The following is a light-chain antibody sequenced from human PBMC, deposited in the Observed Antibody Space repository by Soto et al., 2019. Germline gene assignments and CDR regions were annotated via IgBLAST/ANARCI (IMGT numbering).Light chain of an antibody. CDR3: QQYYSPPWT. V-gene: IGKV4-1*01. J-gene: IGKJ1*01. Sequence: DIVMTQSPDSLAVSLGERATINCKSSQSVLYSSNNKNYLAWYQQKPGQPPKLLIYWASTRESGVPDRFSGSGSGTDFTLTISSRQAEDVAVYYCQQYYSPPWTFGQGTKVEIK. CDR2: WAS. CDR1: QSVLYSSNNKNY.